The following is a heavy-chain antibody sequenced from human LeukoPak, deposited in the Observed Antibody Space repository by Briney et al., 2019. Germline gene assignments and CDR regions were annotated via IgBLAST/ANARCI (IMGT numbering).Heavy chain of an antibody. CDR1: GYSFTSYW. V-gene: IGHV5-51*01. J-gene: IGHJ6*03. CDR3: ARHGGRGSSWLDYYYYYMDV. Sequence: PGESLKISCEGSGYSFTSYWIGWVRQMPGKGLEWMGIIYPGDSDTRYSPSFQGQVTISADKSISTAYLQWSSLKASDTAMYYCARHGGRGSSWLDYYYYYMDVWGKGTTVNVSS. D-gene: IGHD6-13*01. CDR2: IYPGDSDT.